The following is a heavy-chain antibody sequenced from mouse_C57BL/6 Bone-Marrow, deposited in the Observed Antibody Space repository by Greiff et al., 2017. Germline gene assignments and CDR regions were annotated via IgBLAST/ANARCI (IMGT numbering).Heavy chain of an antibody. CDR2: IYPRSGNT. CDR1: GYTFTSYG. V-gene: IGHV1-81*01. CDR3: ARFPDGCYGGYWYFDV. Sequence: QVQLQQSGAELARPGASVKLSCKASGYTFTSYGISWVKQRTGQGLEWIGEIYPRSGNTYYNEKFKGKATLTADKSSSTAYMELRSLTSEDSAVYFCARFPDGCYGGYWYFDVWGTGTTVTVSS. J-gene: IGHJ1*03. D-gene: IGHD2-3*01.